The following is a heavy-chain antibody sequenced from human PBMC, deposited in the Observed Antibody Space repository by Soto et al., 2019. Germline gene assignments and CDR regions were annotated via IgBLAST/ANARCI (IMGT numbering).Heavy chain of an antibody. D-gene: IGHD2-21*01. CDR2: IIPIFGTA. CDR1: GGTFSSYA. J-gene: IGHJ3*02. Sequence: QVQLVQSGAEVKKPGSSVKVSCKASGGTFSSYAISWVGQAPGQGVEWMGGIIPIFGTADYEQKFQGRVTITADESTSTAYMELSSLRSEDTAVYYCARAPEDIVVVNAFHIWGQGTMVTVSS. V-gene: IGHV1-69*01. CDR3: ARAPEDIVVVNAFHI.